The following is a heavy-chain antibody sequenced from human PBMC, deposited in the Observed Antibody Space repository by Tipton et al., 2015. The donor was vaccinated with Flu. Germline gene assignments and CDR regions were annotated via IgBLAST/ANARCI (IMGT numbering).Heavy chain of an antibody. J-gene: IGHJ4*02. CDR2: IYTSGST. V-gene: IGHV4-61*02. Sequence: TLSLTCTVSGGSISSGSYYWSWIRQPAGKGLEWIGRIYTSGSTNYNPSLKSRVTISVDTSKNQFSLKLSSVTAADTAVYYCARERDVLLWFGELGYFDYWGQATLVTVSS. CDR1: GGSISSGSYY. D-gene: IGHD3-10*01. CDR3: ARERDVLLWFGELGYFDY.